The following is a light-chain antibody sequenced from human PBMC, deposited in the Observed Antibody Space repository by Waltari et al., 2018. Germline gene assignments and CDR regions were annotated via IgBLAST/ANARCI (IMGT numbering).Light chain of an antibody. CDR2: GAS. J-gene: IGKJ1*01. V-gene: IGKV3-20*01. CDR3: QMYVRLPVT. Sequence: EGATLSCRASQSVGRSLVWYQQKPGRAPRLLIYGASTRATGIPDRFTGSGSGTDFSLTISRLEPEDFAVYYCQMYVRLPVTFGQVTKVEI. CDR1: QSVGRS.